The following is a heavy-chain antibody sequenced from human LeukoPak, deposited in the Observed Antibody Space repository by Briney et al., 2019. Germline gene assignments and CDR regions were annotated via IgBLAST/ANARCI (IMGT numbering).Heavy chain of an antibody. Sequence: SETLSLTCTVSGGSISSSTYYWGWIRQPPGKGLEWIGTIYYSGSTYYNPSLQSRVTISVDRSKNQFSLKLSSVTAADTAVYYCARDLGSYSSSSGYWGQGTLVTVSS. CDR3: ARDLGSYSSSSGY. CDR2: IYYSGST. CDR1: GGSISSSTYY. D-gene: IGHD6-6*01. V-gene: IGHV4-39*07. J-gene: IGHJ4*02.